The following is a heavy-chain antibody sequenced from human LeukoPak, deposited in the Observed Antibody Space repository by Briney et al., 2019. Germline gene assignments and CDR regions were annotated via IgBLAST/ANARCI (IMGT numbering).Heavy chain of an antibody. CDR1: GFTVSRNY. V-gene: IGHV3-66*01. J-gene: IGHJ4*02. Sequence: LGGSLRLSSAASGFTVSRNYMSWVRQAPGKGLEWVSVIYIDGNTYYADSVRGRFTISRDNSKNTVYLQMNSLRAEDTAVYYCARGDGYNFFDSWGQGTLVTVSS. CDR3: ARGDGYNFFDS. D-gene: IGHD5-24*01. CDR2: IYIDGNT.